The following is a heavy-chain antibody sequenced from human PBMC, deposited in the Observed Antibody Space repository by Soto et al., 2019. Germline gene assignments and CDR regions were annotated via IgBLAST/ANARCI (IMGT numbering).Heavy chain of an antibody. CDR3: ARVAYYYDSSGSSNAFDI. J-gene: IGHJ3*02. CDR2: IYYSGST. D-gene: IGHD3-22*01. CDR1: GGSIISGGYY. V-gene: IGHV4-31*02. Sequence: PSETLSLTCTVSGGSIISGGYYLICIRQHPGNGLELIGYIYYSGSTYYNPSLKSRVTISVDTSKNQFSLKLSSVTAADTAVYYCARVAYYYDSSGSSNAFDIWGQGTMVTVSS.